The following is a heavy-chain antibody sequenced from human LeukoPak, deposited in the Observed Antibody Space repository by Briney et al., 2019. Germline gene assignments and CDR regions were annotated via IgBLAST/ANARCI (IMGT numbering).Heavy chain of an antibody. CDR2: IYTSGST. CDR1: GGSISSGSYY. V-gene: IGHV4-61*02. CDR3: ARVGTRGVYFDY. J-gene: IGHJ4*02. D-gene: IGHD5-12*01. Sequence: SETLSLTCTVSGGSISSGSYYWSWIRQPAGKGLEWIGRIYTSGSTNYNPSLKSRVTISVDTSKNQFSLELSSVTAADTAVYYCARVGTRGVYFDYWGQGTLVTVSS.